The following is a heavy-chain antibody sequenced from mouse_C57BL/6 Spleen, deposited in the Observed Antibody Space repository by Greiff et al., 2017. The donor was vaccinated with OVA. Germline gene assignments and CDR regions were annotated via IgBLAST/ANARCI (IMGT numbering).Heavy chain of an antibody. J-gene: IGHJ3*01. V-gene: IGHV1-62-2*01. D-gene: IGHD1-1*01. CDR1: GYTFTEYT. CDR3: ARHEKDYYGSSLFAY. CDR2: FYPGSGSI. Sequence: VKLLESGAELVKPGASVKLSCKASGYTFTEYTIHWVKQRSGQGLEWIGWFYPGSGSIKYNEKFKDKATLTADKSSSTVYLELSRLTSEDSAVYFCARHEKDYYGSSLFAYWGQGTLVTVSA.